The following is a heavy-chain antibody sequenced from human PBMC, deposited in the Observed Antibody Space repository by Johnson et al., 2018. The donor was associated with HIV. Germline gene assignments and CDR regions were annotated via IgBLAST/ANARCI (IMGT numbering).Heavy chain of an antibody. CDR3: ARSGAGAAFDI. D-gene: IGHD6-19*01. Sequence: VQLVESGGGLVQSGGSLRLSCATSGFTFDDHGMSWVRQGPGKGLEWVSGINWNGGSTGYADSVKGRFTISRDNSKNTLYLQMNSLRAEDTALYYCARSGAGAAFDIWGQGTMVTVSS. J-gene: IGHJ3*02. CDR1: GFTFDDHG. CDR2: INWNGGST. V-gene: IGHV3-20*04.